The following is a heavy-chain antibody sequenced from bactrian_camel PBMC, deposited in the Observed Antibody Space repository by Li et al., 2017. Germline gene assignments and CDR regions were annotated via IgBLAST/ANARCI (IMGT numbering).Heavy chain of an antibody. CDR3: AAEHPRRASGGGVYCPKSLARRDFAY. V-gene: IGHV3S53*01. J-gene: IGHJ6*01. CDR2: IESDGST. D-gene: IGHD1*01. Sequence: VQLVESGGGSVQVGGSLRLSCVASGDIIGRYCMGWFRQIPDKEREGVAGIESDGSTSYADSVKGRFTISQDSAKNILYLQMHSLKPEDTAMYYCAAEHPRRASGGGVYCPKSLARRDFAYWGQGTQVTVS. CDR1: GDIIGRYC.